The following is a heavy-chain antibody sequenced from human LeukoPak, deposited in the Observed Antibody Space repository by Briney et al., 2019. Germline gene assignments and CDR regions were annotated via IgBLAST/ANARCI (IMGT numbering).Heavy chain of an antibody. D-gene: IGHD3-22*01. J-gene: IGHJ6*03. V-gene: IGHV4-39*01. CDR3: ARQVRSPVVMFMDV. Sequence: PSETLSLTCTVAGGSISTSTYNWGWIRQPPGKGLEWIGSVYYTGITYYNPSVESRVTISVDTSKNHFSLELNSVAAADTGVYFCARQVRSPVVMFMDVWGKGNTVIVSS. CDR1: GGSISTSTYN. CDR2: VYYTGIT.